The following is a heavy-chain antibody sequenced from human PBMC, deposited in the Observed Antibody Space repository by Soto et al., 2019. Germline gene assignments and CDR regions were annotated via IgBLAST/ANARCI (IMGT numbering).Heavy chain of an antibody. Sequence: SETLSLTCIVSGGSITNNDYYWGWIRRPPGKGLEWIGTIHYSGGASYNLSPKSRVIISADTSKNQFSLRLSSVTAADTAVYYCARRTPLYASESSRFDPWGQGALVTVSS. J-gene: IGHJ5*02. CDR1: GGSITNNDYY. V-gene: IGHV4-39*01. CDR3: ARRTPLYASESSRFDP. CDR2: IHYSGGA. D-gene: IGHD3-10*01.